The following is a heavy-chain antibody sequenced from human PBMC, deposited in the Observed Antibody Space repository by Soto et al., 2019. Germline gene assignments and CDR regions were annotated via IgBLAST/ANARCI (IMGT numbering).Heavy chain of an antibody. V-gene: IGHV3-15*01. CDR2: IKSESDGRTT. D-gene: IGHD2-15*01. Sequence: EVQLVESGGGLVKPGGSLRLSCAASGFSFSNAWMSWVRQAPGKGLEWVGRIKSESDGRTTDHGAPVKGRFTISRDDSKSTLYLQMNSLKTDDTAVYYCTTLGGYCRGGTCYKYYFDYWGQGTLVTVSS. CDR3: TTLGGYCRGGTCYKYYFDY. CDR1: GFSFSNAW. J-gene: IGHJ4*02.